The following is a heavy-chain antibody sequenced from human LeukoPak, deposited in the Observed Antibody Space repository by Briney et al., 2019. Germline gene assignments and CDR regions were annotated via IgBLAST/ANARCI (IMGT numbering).Heavy chain of an antibody. Sequence: SVKISCKASGYTFTTYYMDWVRQAPGQGLEWMGRIIPILGIANYAQKFQGRVTITADKSTSTAYMELSSLRSEDTAVYYCARGTAAAGTIMGYWGQGTLVTVSS. CDR3: ARGTAAAGTIMGY. V-gene: IGHV1-69*04. J-gene: IGHJ4*02. CDR1: GYTFTTYY. CDR2: IIPILGIA. D-gene: IGHD6-13*01.